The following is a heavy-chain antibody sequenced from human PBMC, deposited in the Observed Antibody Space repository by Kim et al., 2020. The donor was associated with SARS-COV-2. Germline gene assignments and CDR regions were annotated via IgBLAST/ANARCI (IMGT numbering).Heavy chain of an antibody. CDR2: ITWNSGTV. D-gene: IGHD6-19*01. CDR1: GFTFDDYA. J-gene: IGHJ4*02. V-gene: IGHV3-9*01. Sequence: GGSLRLSCVASGFTFDDYAMHWVRQSPGKGLEWIASITWNSGTVAYGGSLRGRLTISRDNAKNSVYLQMNRLRAEDTALYYCAKGSSSAWPYYFDSWGQGTQVTVSS. CDR3: AKGSSSAWPYYFDS.